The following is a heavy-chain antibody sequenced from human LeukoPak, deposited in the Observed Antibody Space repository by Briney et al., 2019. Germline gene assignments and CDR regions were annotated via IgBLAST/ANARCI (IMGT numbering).Heavy chain of an antibody. CDR3: ARRGPSSSLTARRYFDY. CDR2: TYYRSKWYD. CDR1: GDSVSSNSAA. D-gene: IGHD6-6*01. J-gene: IGHJ4*02. V-gene: IGHV6-1*01. Sequence: SQTLSLTCAISGDSVSSNSAAWNWIRQSPSRGLEWLGRTYYRSKWYDDYAVSVNSRMTINTDTSKNQFSLQLNSVTPEDTAVYYCARRGPSSSLTARRYFDYWGQGILVTVSS.